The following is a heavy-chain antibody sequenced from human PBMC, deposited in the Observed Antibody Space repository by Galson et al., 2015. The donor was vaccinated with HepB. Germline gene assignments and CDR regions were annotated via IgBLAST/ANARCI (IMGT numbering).Heavy chain of an antibody. CDR3: ARETGSRNYYYPTN. CDR1: GFTFSGYY. V-gene: IGHV3-11*05. CDR2: ISNSAGYA. Sequence: LRLSCAASGFTFSGYYMSWIRQAPGKGLEWVSYISNSAGYADYADSVKGRFAISRDNAKNSLYLQMNSLRAEDTAVYYCARETGSRNYYYPTNWGQGTLVTVSS. D-gene: IGHD3-10*01. J-gene: IGHJ4*02.